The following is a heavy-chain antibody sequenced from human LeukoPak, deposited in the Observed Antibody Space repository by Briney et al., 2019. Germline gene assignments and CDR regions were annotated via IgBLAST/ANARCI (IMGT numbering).Heavy chain of an antibody. D-gene: IGHD3-10*01. CDR1: GFTFSDYA. V-gene: IGHV3-23*01. CDR2: ISGSGAYS. CDR3: ARDVVRGSGGDV. Sequence: GGSLRLSCAVSGFTFSDYAMSWVRQAPGKGLEWVSGISGSGAYSYYADSVRGRFTVSRDNAKNSLYLQMNSLRAEDTAVYYCARDVVRGSGGDVWGKGTTVTISS. J-gene: IGHJ6*04.